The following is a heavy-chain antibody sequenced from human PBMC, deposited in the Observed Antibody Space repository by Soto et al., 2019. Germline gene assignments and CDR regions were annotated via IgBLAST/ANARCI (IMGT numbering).Heavy chain of an antibody. CDR2: LSGGGGST. V-gene: IGHV3-23*01. D-gene: IGHD4-17*01. CDR1: GFTFGAFA. CDR3: AKTHRATTVATRYWYFDL. J-gene: IGHJ2*01. Sequence: GGSLRLSCAASGFTFGAFAMAWVRQRPGNGLEWVSSLSGGGGSTYYNNSVRGRFTISRDNSNSTLFLQMNNLRAEDTAVYFCAKTHRATTVATRYWYFDLWGRGTLVTVSS.